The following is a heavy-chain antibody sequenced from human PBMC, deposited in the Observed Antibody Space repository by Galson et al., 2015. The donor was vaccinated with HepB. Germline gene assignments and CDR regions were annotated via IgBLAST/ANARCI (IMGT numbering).Heavy chain of an antibody. CDR3: ARGSTITTSVYAF. Sequence: KVSCKASGDGFRTYNIIWVRQAPGQGLEWMGGIIPIFRIANYAQNFRGRVTITAEESTSTAYMELSSLRSEDTAVYYCARGSTITTSVYAFWGQGTPVTVSS. D-gene: IGHD4-11*01. V-gene: IGHV1-69*01. CDR2: IIPIFRIA. CDR1: GDGFRTYN. J-gene: IGHJ4*02.